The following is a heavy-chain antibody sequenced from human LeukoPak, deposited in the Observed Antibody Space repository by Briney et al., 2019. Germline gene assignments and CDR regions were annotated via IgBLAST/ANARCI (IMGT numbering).Heavy chain of an antibody. J-gene: IGHJ2*01. CDR3: ATRSGNSPTDWYFDL. V-gene: IGHV4-61*08. Sequence: SETLSLICTVSGGSVSSYGYYWSWIRQPPGTRLEWIGYIYYSGSTNYNPSLKSRVTISVDTSKNQFSLNLRSVNDADSAVYYCATRSGNSPTDWYFDLWGRGTLVTVSS. CDR2: IYYSGST. D-gene: IGHD4-23*01. CDR1: GGSVSSYGYY.